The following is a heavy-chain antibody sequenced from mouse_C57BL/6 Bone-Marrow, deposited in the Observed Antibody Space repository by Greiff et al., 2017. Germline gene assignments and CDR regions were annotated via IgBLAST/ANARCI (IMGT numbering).Heavy chain of an antibody. Sequence: QVHVKQSGAELARPGASVKLSCKASGYTFTSYGISWVKQRTGQGLEWIGEIYPRSGNTYYNEKFKGKATLTADKSSSTAYMELRSLTSEDSAVYFCAREDLYYFDYWGQGTTLTVSS. CDR3: AREDLYYFDY. CDR2: IYPRSGNT. J-gene: IGHJ2*01. V-gene: IGHV1-81*01. CDR1: GYTFTSYG.